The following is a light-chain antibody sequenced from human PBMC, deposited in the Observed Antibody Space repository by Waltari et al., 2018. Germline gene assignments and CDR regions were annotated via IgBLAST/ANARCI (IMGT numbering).Light chain of an antibody. CDR2: ETY. V-gene: IGKV3-20*01. Sequence: SCRASQSVCKYLAWYQQKPGQAPRLLIYETYRRATGTPDRFSGSGSGTDFSLTISRLEPEDFAVYYCQKYESLPATFGQGTTVEIK. J-gene: IGKJ1*01. CDR3: QKYESLPAT. CDR1: QSVCKY.